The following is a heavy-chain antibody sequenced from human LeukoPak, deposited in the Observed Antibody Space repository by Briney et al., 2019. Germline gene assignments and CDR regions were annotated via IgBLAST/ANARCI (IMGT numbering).Heavy chain of an antibody. CDR3: ARDFVELSYDSGGYSPYFDY. V-gene: IGHV1-18*01. CDR2: ISAYNGNT. CDR1: GYTFTSYG. Sequence: GASVKVSCKASGYTFTSYGISWVRQAPGQGLEWMGWISAYNGNTNYAQKLQGSVTMTTDTSTSTAYMELRSLRSDDTAVYYCARDFVELSYDSGGYSPYFDYWGQGTLVTVSS. J-gene: IGHJ4*02. D-gene: IGHD3-22*01.